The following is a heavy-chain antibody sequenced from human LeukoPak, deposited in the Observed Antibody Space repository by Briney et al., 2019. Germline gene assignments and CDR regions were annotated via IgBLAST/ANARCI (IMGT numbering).Heavy chain of an antibody. D-gene: IGHD4-23*01. CDR2: IVVGSGNT. CDR1: GFTFTSSA. V-gene: IGHV1-58*01. CDR3: ARVGSGNSEGPY. Sequence: GASVKVSCTASGFTFTSSAVQWVRQARGQRLEWIGWIVVGSGNTNYAQKFQERVTITRDMSTSTAYMELSSLRSEDTAVYYCARVGSGNSEGPYWGQGTLVTVSS. J-gene: IGHJ4*02.